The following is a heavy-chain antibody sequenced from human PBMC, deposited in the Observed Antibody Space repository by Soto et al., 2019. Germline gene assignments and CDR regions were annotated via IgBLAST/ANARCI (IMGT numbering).Heavy chain of an antibody. J-gene: IGHJ1*01. CDR1: GYTFSNYG. Sequence: ASVKVSCKASGYTFSNYGISWVRQAPGQGPQWMGWISCYNGDTKYAQTLQGRVTMTTDTSTSTAYMELRSLRSDDTAVYYCARGGSTWSAEYYQHWGQGTLVNVSS. D-gene: IGHD6-13*01. CDR3: ARGGSTWSAEYYQH. CDR2: ISCYNGDT. V-gene: IGHV1-18*01.